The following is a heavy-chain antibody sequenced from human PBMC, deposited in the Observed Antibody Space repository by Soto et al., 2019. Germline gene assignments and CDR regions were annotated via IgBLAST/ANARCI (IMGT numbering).Heavy chain of an antibody. J-gene: IGHJ4*02. CDR3: ARAVNLAAFFDY. D-gene: IGHD6-6*01. V-gene: IGHV3-11*06. Sequence: PGGSLRLSCAASGFTFSDYYMSWIRQAPGKGLEWVSYISSSSSYTNYADSVKGRLTISRDNAKNSLYLQMYSLRAEDTAVYYCARAVNLAAFFDYWGQGTLVTVSS. CDR2: ISSSSSYT. CDR1: GFTFSDYY.